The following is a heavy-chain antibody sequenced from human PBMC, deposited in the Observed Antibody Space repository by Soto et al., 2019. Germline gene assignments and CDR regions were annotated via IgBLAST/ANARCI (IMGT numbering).Heavy chain of an antibody. D-gene: IGHD6-6*01. CDR2: ISSSSSTI. CDR3: ARVSGIAARKSSDY. CDR1: GFTFSSYS. V-gene: IGHV3-48*01. J-gene: IGHJ4*02. Sequence: GGSLRLSCAASGFTFSSYSMNWVRQAPGKGLEWVSYISSSSSTIYYADSVKGQFTISRDNAKNSLYLQMNSLRAEDTAVYYCARVSGIAARKSSDYWGQGTLVTVSS.